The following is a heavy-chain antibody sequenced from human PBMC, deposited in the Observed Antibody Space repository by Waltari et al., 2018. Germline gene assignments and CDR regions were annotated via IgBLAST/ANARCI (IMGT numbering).Heavy chain of an antibody. D-gene: IGHD6-13*01. V-gene: IGHV1-46*01. CDR2: INPSGGST. J-gene: IGHJ4*02. Sequence: QVQLVQSGAEVKKPGASVKVSCKASGYTFTSYYMHWVRQAPGQGLEWMGIINPSGGSTSYAQKCQGRVTMTRDTSTSTVYMELSSLRSEDTAVYYCARDSSSWYPNHYIFDYWGQGTLVTVSS. CDR3: ARDSSSWYPNHYIFDY. CDR1: GYTFTSYY.